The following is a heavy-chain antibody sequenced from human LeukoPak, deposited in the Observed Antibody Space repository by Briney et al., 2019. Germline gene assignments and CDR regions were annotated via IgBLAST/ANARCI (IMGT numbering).Heavy chain of an antibody. V-gene: IGHV3-7*03. CDR3: ARGGGLDV. CDR2: INHNGNVN. Sequence: PSETLSLTCTVSGGSISSSSYYWGWIRQPPGKGLEWVASINHNGNVNYYVDSVKGRFTISRDNAKNSLYLQMSNLRAEDTAVYFCARGGGLDVWGQGATVAVSS. J-gene: IGHJ6*02. D-gene: IGHD3-16*01. CDR1: GGSISSSSYY.